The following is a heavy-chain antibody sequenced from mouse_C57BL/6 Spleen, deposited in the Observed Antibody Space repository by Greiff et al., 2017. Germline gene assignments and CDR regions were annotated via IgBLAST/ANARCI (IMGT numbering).Heavy chain of an antibody. V-gene: IGHV1-50*01. CDR3: ARSQTGYYAMDY. J-gene: IGHJ4*01. CDR2: IDPSDSYT. CDR1: DYTFTSYW. D-gene: IGHD4-1*01. Sequence: VQLQQPGAELVKPGASVKLSCKASDYTFTSYWMQWVKQRPGQGLEWIGEIDPSDSYTNYNQKFKGKATLTVDTSSSTAYMQLSSLTSEDSAVYYCARSQTGYYAMDYWGQGTSVTVSS.